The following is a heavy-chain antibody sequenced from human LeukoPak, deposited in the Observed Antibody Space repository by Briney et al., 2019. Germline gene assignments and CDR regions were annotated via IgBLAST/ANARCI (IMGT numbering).Heavy chain of an antibody. CDR1: GGPITSYY. Sequence: PSETLSLTCSVSGGPITSYYWSWIRQAAGEGLEWIGRIYTSGSTNYNPSLKSRVTMSVDTSKNQFSLKLYSVTAADTAVYYCARSGGSGTYYDGSFDYWGQGTLVTVSS. CDR2: IYTSGST. CDR3: ARSGGSGTYYDGSFDY. J-gene: IGHJ4*02. V-gene: IGHV4-4*07. D-gene: IGHD1-26*01.